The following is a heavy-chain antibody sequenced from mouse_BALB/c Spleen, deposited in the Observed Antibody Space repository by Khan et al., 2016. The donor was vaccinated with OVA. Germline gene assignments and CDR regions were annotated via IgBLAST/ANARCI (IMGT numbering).Heavy chain of an antibody. J-gene: IGHJ3*01. Sequence: QVQLQQSGAELVKPGASVKLSCKTSGYTFTSYWIPWVKQRPGHGLGWIGHIFPGTGTTYYNENFKGKATLTIDTSSRTAYLQLSSLTSEDSAVYFCARGYIGNFEFVYWGQGTLVTVSP. CDR1: GYTFTSYW. D-gene: IGHD2-1*01. V-gene: IGHV1S132*01. CDR2: IFPGTGTT. CDR3: ARGYIGNFEFVY.